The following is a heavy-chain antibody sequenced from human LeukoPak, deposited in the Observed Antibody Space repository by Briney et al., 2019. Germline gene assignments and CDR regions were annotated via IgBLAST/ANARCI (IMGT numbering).Heavy chain of an antibody. CDR3: ARARDGYNWGFDY. CDR2: IYYSGSA. J-gene: IGHJ4*02. V-gene: IGHV4-59*01. Sequence: PSETLSLTFTVSGGSISSYYWSWIRQPPGKGLEWIGYIYYSGSANYNPSLKSRATISVDTSKNQFSLKLSSVTAADTAVYYCARARDGYNWGFDYWGQGTLVTVSS. D-gene: IGHD5-24*01. CDR1: GGSISSYY.